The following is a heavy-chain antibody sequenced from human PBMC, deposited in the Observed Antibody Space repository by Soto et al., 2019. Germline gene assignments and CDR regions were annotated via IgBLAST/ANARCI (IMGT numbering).Heavy chain of an antibody. J-gene: IGHJ2*01. Sequence: QVQLVESGGGVVQPGRSLRLSCAASGFTFSSYAMHWVRQAPGKGLEWVAVISYDGSNKYYADSVKGRFTISRDNSKNTLYLQMNSLRAEDTAVYYCARSYWYFDLWGRGTLVTVSS. CDR3: ARSYWYFDL. CDR2: ISYDGSNK. V-gene: IGHV3-30-3*01. CDR1: GFTFSSYA.